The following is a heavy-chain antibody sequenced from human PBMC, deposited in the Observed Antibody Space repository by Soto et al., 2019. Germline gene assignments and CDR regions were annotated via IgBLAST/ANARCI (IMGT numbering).Heavy chain of an antibody. CDR3: ARGFVFGPATPNWFDP. D-gene: IGHD1-26*01. CDR2: IYFSGST. J-gene: IGHJ5*02. V-gene: IGHV4-30-4*01. Sequence: QVQLQESGPGLVKPSQTLSLTCTVSGGSVSSGDYYWSWIRQPPGKGLELIGYIYFSGSTYYNPSPQRPVTMSVDTSKNQFSPKLTSVTAADPAVNYCARGFVFGPATPNWFDPWGQGTLVTVSS. CDR1: GGSVSSGDYY.